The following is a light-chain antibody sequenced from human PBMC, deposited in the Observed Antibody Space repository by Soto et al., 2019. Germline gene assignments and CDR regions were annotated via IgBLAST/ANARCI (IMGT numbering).Light chain of an antibody. CDR3: QQYADWPKT. J-gene: IGKJ1*01. V-gene: IGKV3-15*01. CDR1: QSVSDR. CDR2: AAS. Sequence: EIVMTQSPDTLSVSPGERATLSCRASQSVSDRVVWYQQKSGQAPSLLIYAASTRAAGVPARFSGSGSGTEFTLTIGSLQSEDFAVYFCQQYADWPKTFGQGTKVDVK.